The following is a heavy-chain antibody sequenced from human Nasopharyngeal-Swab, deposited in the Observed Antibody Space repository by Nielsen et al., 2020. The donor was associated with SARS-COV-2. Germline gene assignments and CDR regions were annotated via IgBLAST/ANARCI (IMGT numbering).Heavy chain of an antibody. Sequence: WSRPPPAKGLERIGYIYYSGSTNYNPSLKSRVTISVDTSKNQFSLKLSSVTAADTAVYYCARLRNYDSSGYSTYYFDYWGQGTLVTVSS. CDR2: IYYSGST. J-gene: IGHJ4*02. CDR3: ARLRNYDSSGYSTYYFDY. V-gene: IGHV4-61*07. D-gene: IGHD3-22*01.